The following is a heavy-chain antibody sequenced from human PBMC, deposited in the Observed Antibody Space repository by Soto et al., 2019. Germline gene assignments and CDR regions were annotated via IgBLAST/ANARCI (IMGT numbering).Heavy chain of an antibody. V-gene: IGHV3-23*01. Sequence: GGSLRLSCAASGFTFSSYAMSWVRQAPGKGLEWVSAIRGSGGSTYYADSVKGRFTISRDNSKNTLYLQMNSLRAEDTAVYYCARHITIFGVVIITYGMDVWGQGTTVTVSS. CDR2: IRGSGGST. D-gene: IGHD3-3*01. CDR1: GFTFSSYA. CDR3: ARHITIFGVVIITYGMDV. J-gene: IGHJ6*02.